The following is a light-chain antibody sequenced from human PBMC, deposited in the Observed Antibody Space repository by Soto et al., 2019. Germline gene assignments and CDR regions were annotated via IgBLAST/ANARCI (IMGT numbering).Light chain of an antibody. CDR2: AAS. CDR1: QSVRSN. Sequence: EIVMTQSPATLSVSPGERATLSCRASQSVRSNLAWYQQKPGQAPRLVIYAASTRATGIPDRFSGSVSGTEFTLTISSLQSEDFAVYYCQQRHNWPYTFGQGTKLEIK. CDR3: QQRHNWPYT. J-gene: IGKJ2*01. V-gene: IGKV3-15*01.